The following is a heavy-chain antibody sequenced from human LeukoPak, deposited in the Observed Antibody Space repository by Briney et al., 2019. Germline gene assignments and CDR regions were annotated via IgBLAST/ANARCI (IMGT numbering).Heavy chain of an antibody. D-gene: IGHD6-25*01. CDR1: GFTFSSYW. V-gene: IGHV3-7*01. Sequence: GGSLRLSCAASGFTFSSYWMSWVRQAPGKGLEWVANIKQDGSEKYYVDSVKGRFTISRDSAKNSLYLQMNSLRAEDTAVYYCARDGYNHAFDIWGQGTMVTVSS. J-gene: IGHJ3*02. CDR3: ARDGYNHAFDI. CDR2: IKQDGSEK.